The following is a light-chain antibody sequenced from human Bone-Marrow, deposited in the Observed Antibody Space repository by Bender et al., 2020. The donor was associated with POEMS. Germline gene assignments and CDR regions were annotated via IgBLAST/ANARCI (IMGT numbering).Light chain of an antibody. CDR1: SSDVGGYNY. V-gene: IGLV2-11*01. CDR3: CSYAGDSTFHVM. CDR2: DVS. J-gene: IGLJ3*02. Sequence: QSALTQPRSVSGSPGQSVTISCTGTSSDVGGYNYVSWYQQHPGKAPKLMIYDVSKRPSGVPDRFSGSKSGNTASLTISGLQAEDEADYYCCSYAGDSTFHVMFGGGTKLTVL.